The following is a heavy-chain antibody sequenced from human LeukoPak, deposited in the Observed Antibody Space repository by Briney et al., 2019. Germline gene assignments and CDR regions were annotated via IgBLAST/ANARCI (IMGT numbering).Heavy chain of an antibody. CDR3: VRDNLENQWLERSY. Sequence: GSLRLSCAASGFTFSNAWMNWVRQAPGKGLEWVSQISASETSIKYADSVRGRFTISRDNVKNSVYLQMNSLRAEVTAIYYCVRDNLENQWLERSYWGQGTLVTVSS. J-gene: IGHJ4*02. CDR1: GFTFSNAW. CDR2: ISASETSI. V-gene: IGHV3-48*01. D-gene: IGHD6-19*01.